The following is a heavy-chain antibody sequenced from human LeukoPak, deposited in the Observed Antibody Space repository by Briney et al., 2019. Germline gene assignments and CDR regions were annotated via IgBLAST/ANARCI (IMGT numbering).Heavy chain of an antibody. D-gene: IGHD3-22*01. CDR1: GGSFSGFY. CDR3: ARGRDVVVIRNWFDP. J-gene: IGHJ5*02. V-gene: IGHV4-34*01. CDR2: ITHTGST. Sequence: SETLSLTCAVYGGSFSGFYWTWIRQPPGEGLEWIGEITHTGSTNYNPSLKSRVTISVDTSKNQFSLRLSSVTAADTAVYYCARGRDVVVIRNWFDPWGQGTLVTVSS.